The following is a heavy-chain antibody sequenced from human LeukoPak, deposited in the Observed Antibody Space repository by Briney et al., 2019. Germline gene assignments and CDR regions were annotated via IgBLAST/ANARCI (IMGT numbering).Heavy chain of an antibody. V-gene: IGHV4-61*01. J-gene: IGHJ4*02. CDR1: GGSVSSGIYY. CDR3: ARSTHTNYDILTGYYSYYFNY. Sequence: SETLSLTCTVSGGSVSSGIYYWSWVRQPPGKGLEWIGYIYYSGSTNYNPSLKSRVTISVDTSKNQFSLKLSSVTAADTAVYYCARSTHTNYDILTGYYSYYFNYWGQGTLVTVSS. CDR2: IYYSGST. D-gene: IGHD3-9*01.